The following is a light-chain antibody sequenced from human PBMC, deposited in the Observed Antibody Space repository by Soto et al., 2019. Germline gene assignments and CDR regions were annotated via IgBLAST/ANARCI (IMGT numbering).Light chain of an antibody. J-gene: IGLJ2*01. CDR1: SSDVGGYYF. V-gene: IGLV2-14*01. CDR2: EVS. CDR3: SAYTSSSTRVL. Sequence: QSALTQPASVSGSPGQSITISCTGTSSDVGGYYFVSWYQQYPGKAPKLMIFEVSHRPSGVSDRFSGSKSGNTASLTISGLQAEDEADYYCSAYTSSSTRVLFGGGTKLTVL.